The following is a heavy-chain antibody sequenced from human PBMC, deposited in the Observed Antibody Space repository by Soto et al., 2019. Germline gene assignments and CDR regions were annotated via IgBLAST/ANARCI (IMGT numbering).Heavy chain of an antibody. CDR1: GGSISSCDYY. J-gene: IGHJ4*02. CDR2: MYHSGST. D-gene: IGHD4-17*01. CDR3: ARAYGYYFDY. V-gene: IGHV4-30-2*01. Sequence: PSESLSLTCTVSGGSISSCDYYWSWIRQPPGKGREGIGYMYHSGSTYYNPSLKSRVTISIDRSKNQFSLKLSSVTAADTAVYYCARAYGYYFDYWGQGTLVTVSS.